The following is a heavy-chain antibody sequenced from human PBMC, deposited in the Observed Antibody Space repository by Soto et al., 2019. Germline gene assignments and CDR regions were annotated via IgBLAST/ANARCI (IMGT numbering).Heavy chain of an antibody. J-gene: IGHJ4*02. CDR2: INHSGST. CDR3: ATSYGNAWYTY. CDR1: GGSFSGYY. Sequence: SETLSLTCAVYGGSFSGYYWSWIRQPPGKGLEWIGEINHSGSTNYNPSLKSRVTISVDTSKNQFSLKLSSVTAADTAIYYCATSYGNAWYTYWGQGTQVTVSS. V-gene: IGHV4-34*01. D-gene: IGHD3-10*01.